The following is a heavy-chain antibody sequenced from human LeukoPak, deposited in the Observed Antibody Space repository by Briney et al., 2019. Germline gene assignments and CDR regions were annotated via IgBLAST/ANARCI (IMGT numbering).Heavy chain of an antibody. Sequence: ASVKVSCKASGYTFTSNYIHWVRQAPGQGLEWMGMIYPRDGSASYAQKFQGRVTVTRDTSTSTVHMELSGLRSEDTAVYYCARDQEGFDYWGQGTLVIVSS. CDR1: GYTFTSNY. CDR3: ARDQEGFDY. J-gene: IGHJ4*02. CDR2: IYPRDGSA. V-gene: IGHV1-46*01.